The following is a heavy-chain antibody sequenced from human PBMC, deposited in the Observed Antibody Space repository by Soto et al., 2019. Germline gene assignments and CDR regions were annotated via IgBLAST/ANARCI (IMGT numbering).Heavy chain of an antibody. D-gene: IGHD2-2*01. J-gene: IGHJ6*02. V-gene: IGHV4-30-4*01. Sequence: SETLSLTCTVSGGSISSGDYYWSWIRQPPGKGLEWIGYIYYSGSTHYNPSLKSRVTISVDTSKNQFSLKLSSVTAADTAVYYCARLSTGCISTSCYDYYYYYVKDVWGQGTTVTVSS. CDR1: GGSISSGDYY. CDR3: ARLSTGCISTSCYDYYYYYVKDV. CDR2: IYYSGST.